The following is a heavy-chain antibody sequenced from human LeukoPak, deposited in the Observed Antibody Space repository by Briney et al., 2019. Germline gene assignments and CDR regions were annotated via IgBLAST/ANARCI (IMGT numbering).Heavy chain of an antibody. Sequence: ASVKVSCKASGYTFTSYYMHWVRQAPGQGPEWMGIINPSGGSTSYAQKFQGRVTMTRDTSTSTVYMELSSLRSEDTAVYYCARGGYDILTGYYKEVDYWGQGTLVTVSS. D-gene: IGHD3-9*01. CDR2: INPSGGST. V-gene: IGHV1-46*01. CDR3: ARGGYDILTGYYKEVDY. CDR1: GYTFTSYY. J-gene: IGHJ4*02.